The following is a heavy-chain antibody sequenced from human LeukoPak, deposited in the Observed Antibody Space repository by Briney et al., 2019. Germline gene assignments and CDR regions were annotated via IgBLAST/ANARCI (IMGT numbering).Heavy chain of an antibody. CDR3: ARDLTIFGVDTTGAFDI. D-gene: IGHD3-3*01. CDR1: GGSISSGDYY. CDR2: IYYSGST. J-gene: IGHJ3*02. Sequence: PSQTLSLTCTVSGGSISSGDYYWSWIRQPPGKGLEWLGYIYYSGSTYYNPSLKSRVTISVDTSKNQFSLKLSSVTAADTAVYYCARDLTIFGVDTTGAFDIWGQGTMVAVSS. V-gene: IGHV4-30-4*08.